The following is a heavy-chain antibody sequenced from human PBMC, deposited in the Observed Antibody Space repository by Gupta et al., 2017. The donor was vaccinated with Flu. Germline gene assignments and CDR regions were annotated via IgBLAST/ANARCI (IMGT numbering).Heavy chain of an antibody. Sequence: WVRQAPGKGLQWVVNIKPDGSDKYYLDSVKGRFTVSRDNAKKSLYLQMNSLRVEDTAVYYCVRDDGLKSIDYWGQGTLVTVSS. D-gene: IGHD2-8*01. CDR2: IKPDGSDK. J-gene: IGHJ4*02. V-gene: IGHV3-7*01. CDR3: VRDDGLKSIDY.